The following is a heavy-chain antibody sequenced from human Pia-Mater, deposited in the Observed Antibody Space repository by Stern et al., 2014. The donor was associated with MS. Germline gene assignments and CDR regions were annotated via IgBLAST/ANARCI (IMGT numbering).Heavy chain of an antibody. J-gene: IGHJ4*02. CDR1: GFRVTNVW. D-gene: IGHD2-2*01. Sequence: EVQLVESGGGLVKPGGSLRLSCTASGFRVTNVWMNCVRQAPGKGLQWVGRIKGKVDGTTTDYAEPVRDRFTISRNDSKNTLYLHMSSVKTEDTGVYYCTTAPFSTPFDFWGQGTPVTVSS. V-gene: IGHV3-15*01. CDR2: IKGKVDGTTT. CDR3: TTAPFSTPFDF.